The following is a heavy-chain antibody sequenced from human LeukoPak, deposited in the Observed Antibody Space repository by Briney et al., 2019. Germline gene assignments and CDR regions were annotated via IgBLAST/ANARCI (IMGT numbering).Heavy chain of an antibody. CDR3: ARMEMRRGNSPGHRFDY. Sequence: SVKVSCKASGGTFSSYAISWVRQAPGQGLEWMGGIIPIFGTANYARKFQGRVTITADESTSTAYMELSSLRSEDTAVYYCARMEMRRGNSPGHRFDYWGQGTLVTVSS. D-gene: IGHD4-23*01. J-gene: IGHJ4*02. CDR2: IIPIFGTA. CDR1: GGTFSSYA. V-gene: IGHV1-69*13.